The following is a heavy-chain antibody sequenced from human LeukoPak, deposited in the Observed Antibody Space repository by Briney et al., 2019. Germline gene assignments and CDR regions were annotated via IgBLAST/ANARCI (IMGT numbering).Heavy chain of an antibody. D-gene: IGHD6-6*01. V-gene: IGHV3-48*03. CDR1: GFTFSSYE. Sequence: GGSLRLSCAASGFTFSSYEMNWVRQAPGKGLEWVSYISSSGSTIYYADSVKGRFTISRDNAKNSLYLQMNSLRAEDTAVYYCARAYSSSFSPWAYYYMDVWGKGTTVTVS. CDR2: ISSSGSTI. J-gene: IGHJ6*03. CDR3: ARAYSSSFSPWAYYYMDV.